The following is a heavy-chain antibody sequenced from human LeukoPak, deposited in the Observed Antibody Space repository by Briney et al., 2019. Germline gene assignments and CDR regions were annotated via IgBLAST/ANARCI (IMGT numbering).Heavy chain of an antibody. Sequence: GGSLRLSCAASGFTFSSYAMSWVRQAPGKGLEWVSAISGSGGSTYYADSVKGRFTISRENSKNTLYVQMNSLRAEDTAVYYCAKDPGYSYGYDYWGQGTLVTVSS. CDR2: ISGSGGST. CDR1: GFTFSSYA. CDR3: AKDPGYSYGYDY. D-gene: IGHD5-18*01. V-gene: IGHV3-23*01. J-gene: IGHJ4*02.